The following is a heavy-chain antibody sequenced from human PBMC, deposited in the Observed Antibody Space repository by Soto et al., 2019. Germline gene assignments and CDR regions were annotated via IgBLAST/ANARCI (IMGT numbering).Heavy chain of an antibody. D-gene: IGHD3-22*01. Sequence: GASVKVSCKASGGTFSSYAISWVRKAPGQGLEWMGGIIPIFGTANYAQKFQGRVTITADESTSTAYMELSSLRSEDTAVYYCARDRVNYYDSSGYHTLDYWGQGTLVTVSS. J-gene: IGHJ4*02. V-gene: IGHV1-69*13. CDR1: GGTFSSYA. CDR2: IIPIFGTA. CDR3: ARDRVNYYDSSGYHTLDY.